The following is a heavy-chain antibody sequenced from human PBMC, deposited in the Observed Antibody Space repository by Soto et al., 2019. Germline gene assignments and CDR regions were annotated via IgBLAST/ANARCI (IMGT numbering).Heavy chain of an antibody. CDR2: ISPYSGYT. J-gene: IGHJ4*02. CDR3: AREASVLIPAAQPSRFDS. CDR1: GYSFMKYG. V-gene: IGHV1-18*01. Sequence: ASVKVACKGFGYSFMKYGINWVRQAPGQGLEWVGWISPYSGYTHSAQKFHGRLTLTTDTAASTAYMELRILRSADTALYYCAREASVLIPAAQPSRFDSWGQGTLVTVSS. D-gene: IGHD2-2*01.